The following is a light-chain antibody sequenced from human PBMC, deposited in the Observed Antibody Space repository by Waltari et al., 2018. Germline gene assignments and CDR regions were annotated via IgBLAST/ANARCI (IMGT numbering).Light chain of an antibody. CDR3: CSYAGSYTWV. J-gene: IGLJ3*02. CDR2: DDN. CDR1: SSDVGHYNL. Sequence: QSALTQPASVSGSPGQSITISCTGTSSDVGHYNLVSWYQQYPGKAPKVMIYDDNRRPSGVSDRFSGSESGNTASLTISGVQAEDEADYYCCSYAGSYTWVFGGGTKLTVL. V-gene: IGLV2-23*01.